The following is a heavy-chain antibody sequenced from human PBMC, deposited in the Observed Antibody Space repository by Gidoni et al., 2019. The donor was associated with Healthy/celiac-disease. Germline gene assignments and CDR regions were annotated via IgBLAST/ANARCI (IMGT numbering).Heavy chain of an antibody. J-gene: IGHJ4*02. Sequence: EVQLVQSGAEVKKPGEALQISCQGSGYSFTSYWIGWVRQMPGKGLEWLGILYPGDSDTRYSPSFQGQVTISADKSISTAYLQWSSLKASDTAMYYCARLRHRNYGDTPDFDYWGQGTLVTVSS. D-gene: IGHD4-17*01. CDR1: GYSFTSYW. CDR3: ARLRHRNYGDTPDFDY. CDR2: LYPGDSDT. V-gene: IGHV5-51*03.